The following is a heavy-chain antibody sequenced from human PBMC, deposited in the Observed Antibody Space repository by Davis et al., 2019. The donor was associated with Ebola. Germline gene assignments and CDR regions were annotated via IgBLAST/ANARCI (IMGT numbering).Heavy chain of an antibody. V-gene: IGHV1-18*01. CDR1: GYTFTSYG. CDR2: ISAYNGNT. CDR3: ARASPPEYNVWSRNPHYHYFPMDV. D-gene: IGHD3-10*02. Sequence: ASVKVSCKASGYTFTSYGISWVRQAPGQGLEWMGWISAYNGNTNYAQKFQGRVTMTTDTSTSIVYMELRSLRSDDTAVYYCARASPPEYNVWSRNPHYHYFPMDVWGQGTTVTVSS. J-gene: IGHJ6*02.